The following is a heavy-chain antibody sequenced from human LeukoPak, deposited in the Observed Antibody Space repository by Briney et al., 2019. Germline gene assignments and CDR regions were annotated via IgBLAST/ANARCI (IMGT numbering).Heavy chain of an antibody. Sequence: PGGSLRLSCAASGFTFSSHEMNWVRQAPGKGLEWSSYINSSGSAKYYADSVKGRFTISRDNAENSLDLQLNSLRTEDTAVYYCARAAHYDAGAYYRPDYWGQGTLVTVSS. J-gene: IGHJ4*02. V-gene: IGHV3-48*03. CDR3: ARAAHYDAGAYYRPDY. CDR2: INSSGSAK. CDR1: GFTFSSHE. D-gene: IGHD3-22*01.